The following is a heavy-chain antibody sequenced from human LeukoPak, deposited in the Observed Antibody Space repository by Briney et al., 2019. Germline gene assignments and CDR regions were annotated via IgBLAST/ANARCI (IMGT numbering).Heavy chain of an antibody. D-gene: IGHD3-22*01. CDR3: ARVATTYYYDSSGPIAYWYFDL. CDR1: GGSFSGYY. Sequence: SETLSLTCAVYGGSFSGYYWSWIRQPPGKGLEWIGYIYYSGSTNYNPSLKSRVTISVDTSKIQFSLKLSSVTAADTAVYYCARVATTYYYDSSGPIAYWYFDLWGRGTLVTVSS. CDR2: IYYSGST. J-gene: IGHJ2*01. V-gene: IGHV4-59*01.